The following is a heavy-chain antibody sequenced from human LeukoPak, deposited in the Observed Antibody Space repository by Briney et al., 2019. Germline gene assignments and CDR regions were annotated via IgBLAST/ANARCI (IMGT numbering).Heavy chain of an antibody. V-gene: IGHV4-59*01. D-gene: IGHD6-19*01. J-gene: IGHJ4*02. CDR2: ISNSGST. CDR1: GGSIDSNY. CDR3: ARMSGWYYFDY. Sequence: SESLSLTCTVSGGSIDSNYWSWIRQPPGKGLDWIGYISNSGSTKYSPSLKSRVTITVDTSKNQFSLKLTSVTAADTAVYYCARMSGWYYFDYWGQGTLVTVSS.